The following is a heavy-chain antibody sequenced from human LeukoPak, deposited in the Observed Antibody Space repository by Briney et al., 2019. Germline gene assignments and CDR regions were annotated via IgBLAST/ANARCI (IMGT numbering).Heavy chain of an antibody. CDR2: ISAYNGNT. V-gene: IGHV1-18*01. J-gene: IGHJ4*02. D-gene: IGHD2-15*01. CDR1: GYTFTSYG. Sequence: ASVKVSCKASGYTFTSYGISWVRQAPGQGLEWMGWISAYNGNTNYAQKLQGRVTMTTDTSTSTAYMELRSLRSDDTAVYYCARDSSDIVVVVAATDFDYWGQGTLVTVSS. CDR3: ARDSSDIVVVVAATDFDY.